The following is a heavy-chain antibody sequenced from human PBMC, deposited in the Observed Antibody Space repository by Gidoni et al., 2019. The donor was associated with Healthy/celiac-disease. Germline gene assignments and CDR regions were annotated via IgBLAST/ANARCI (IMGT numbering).Heavy chain of an antibody. CDR3: ARVPYYYYGMDV. Sequence: QVQLVQSGADLKKPGASVRFSCQGSGYTFTSYDINCVRQATGQGLEWMGWMNPNSGNTGYAQKFQGRVTMTRNTSISTAYMELSSLRSEDTAVYYCARVPYYYYGMDVWGQGTTVTVSS. J-gene: IGHJ6*02. CDR2: MNPNSGNT. D-gene: IGHD2-2*01. CDR1: GYTFTSYD. V-gene: IGHV1-8*01.